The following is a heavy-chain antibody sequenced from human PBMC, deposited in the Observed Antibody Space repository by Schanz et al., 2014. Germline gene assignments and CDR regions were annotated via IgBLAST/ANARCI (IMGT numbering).Heavy chain of an antibody. J-gene: IGHJ5*02. CDR2: INYSGST. D-gene: IGHD6-6*01. CDR1: GGSISSGIYY. Sequence: QLQLQESGPGLVKPSETLSLTCTVSGGSISSGIYYWGWIRQSPGKGLEWLGNINYSGSTYYNPSLKRRVPIPPDPSKNQFSRNPSSVTASDTAVYYCARRGAEYSSSPPWFDPWGQGTLVTVSS. V-gene: IGHV4-39*01. CDR3: ARRGAEYSSSPPWFDP.